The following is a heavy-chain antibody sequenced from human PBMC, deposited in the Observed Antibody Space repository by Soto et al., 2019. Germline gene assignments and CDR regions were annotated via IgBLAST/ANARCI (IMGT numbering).Heavy chain of an antibody. CDR2: MYYSGST. D-gene: IGHD3-10*01. CDR3: ARDYYGSGSYYPLWFDP. Sequence: SETLSLTCTVSGGSISSDDYYWSWIRQPPGKGLEWIAYMYYSGSTYYDPSLKSRVAISVDTSKNQFSLKLSSVTAADTAVYYCARDYYGSGSYYPLWFDPWGQGTLVTVSS. CDR1: GGSISSDDYY. V-gene: IGHV4-30-4*01. J-gene: IGHJ5*02.